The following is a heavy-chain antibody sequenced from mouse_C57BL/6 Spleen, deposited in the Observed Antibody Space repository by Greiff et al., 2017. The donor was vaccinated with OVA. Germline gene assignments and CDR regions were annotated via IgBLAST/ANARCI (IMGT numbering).Heavy chain of an antibody. CDR1: GFSLTSYG. D-gene: IGHD1-1*01. Sequence: VQLQQSGPGLVQPSQSLSITCTVSGFSLTSYGVHWVRQSPGKGLEWLGVIWRGGSTDYNAAFMSRLSITKDNSKSQVFFKMNSLQADDTAIYYCAKTYYGSSYDAMDYWGQGTSVTVSS. V-gene: IGHV2-5*01. CDR3: AKTYYGSSYDAMDY. J-gene: IGHJ4*01. CDR2: IWRGGST.